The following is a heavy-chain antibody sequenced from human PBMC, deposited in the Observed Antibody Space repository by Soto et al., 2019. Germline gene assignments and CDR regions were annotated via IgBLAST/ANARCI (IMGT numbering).Heavy chain of an antibody. CDR2: IKQDGSEK. V-gene: IGHV3-7*01. J-gene: IGHJ6*02. Sequence: EVQLVESGGGLVQPGGSLRLSCAASGFTFSSYGMSWVRQAPGKGLEWVANIKQDGSEKYYVDSVKGRFTISRDNAKNSLYLQMNSLRAEDTAVYYCARDRRSSWYRVGMDVWGQGTTVTVSS. D-gene: IGHD6-13*01. CDR1: GFTFSSYG. CDR3: ARDRRSSWYRVGMDV.